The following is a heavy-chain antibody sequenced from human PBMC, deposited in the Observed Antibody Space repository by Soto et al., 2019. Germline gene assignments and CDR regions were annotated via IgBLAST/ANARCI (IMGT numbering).Heavy chain of an antibody. CDR2: IKSKTDGGTT. CDR1: GFTFSNAW. CDR3: TPGYNSYVLLWFGPPMDV. V-gene: IGHV3-15*07. D-gene: IGHD3-10*01. J-gene: IGHJ6*02. Sequence: GGSLRLSCAASGFTFSNAWMNWVRQAPGKGLEWVGRIKSKTDGGTTDYAAPVKGRFTISRDDSKNTLYLQMNSLKTEDTAVYYCTPGYNSYVLLWFGPPMDVWGQGTTVTVSS.